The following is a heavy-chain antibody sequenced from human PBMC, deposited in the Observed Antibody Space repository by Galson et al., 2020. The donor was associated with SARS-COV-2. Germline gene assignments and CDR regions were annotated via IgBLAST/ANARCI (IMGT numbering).Heavy chain of an antibody. CDR3: ARDNYYGSGSLRGDWFDP. J-gene: IGHJ5*02. CDR1: GGSISSGGYY. V-gene: IGHV4-31*11. CDR2: IYYSGST. Sequence: SETLSLTCAVSGGSISSGGYYWSWIRQHPGKGLEWLGYIYYSGSTYYNPSLKSRVTISVDTSKNQFSLKLSSVTAADTAVYYCARDNYYGSGSLRGDWFDPWGQGTLVTVSS. D-gene: IGHD3-10*01.